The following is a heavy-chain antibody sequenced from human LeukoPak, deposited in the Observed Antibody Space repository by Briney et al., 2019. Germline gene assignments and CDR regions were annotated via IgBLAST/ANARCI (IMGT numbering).Heavy chain of an antibody. CDR1: GFTFSSYW. CDR2: IKQDGSEK. D-gene: IGHD6-13*01. V-gene: IGHV3-7*03. J-gene: IGHJ5*02. Sequence: GGSLRLSCAASGFTFSSYWMSWVRQAPGKGLEWVANIKQDGSEKYYVDSVKGRFTISRDNAKNSLYLQMNSLRAEDTALYYCAKDRSGYSSNWGNWFDPWGQGTLVTVSS. CDR3: AKDRSGYSSNWGNWFDP.